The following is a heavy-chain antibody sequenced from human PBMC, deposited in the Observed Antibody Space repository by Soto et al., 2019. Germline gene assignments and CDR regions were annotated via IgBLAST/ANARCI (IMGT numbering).Heavy chain of an antibody. J-gene: IGHJ6*03. D-gene: IGHD2-15*01. CDR3: AKDHPDIVVVVAATRYMDV. CDR2: ISYDGSNK. CDR1: GFTFSSYG. V-gene: IGHV3-30*18. Sequence: GGSLRLSCAASGFTFSSYGMHWVRQAPGKGLEWVAVISYDGSNKYYADSVKGRFTISRDNSKNTLYLQMNSLRAEDTAVYYCAKDHPDIVVVVAATRYMDVWGKGTTVTVSS.